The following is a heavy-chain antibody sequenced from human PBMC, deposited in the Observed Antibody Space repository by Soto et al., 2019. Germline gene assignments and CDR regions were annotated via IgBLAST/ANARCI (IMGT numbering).Heavy chain of an antibody. D-gene: IGHD3-3*01. CDR2: ISYDGSNK. V-gene: IGHV3-30*18. Sequence: GGSLRLSCAASGFTFSSYGMHWVRQAPGKGLEWVAVISYDGSNKYYADSVKGRFTISRDNSKNTLYLQMNSLRAEDTAVYYCAKDHYDFWSGYPYYYYGMDVWGQGTTVTVSS. CDR1: GFTFSSYG. J-gene: IGHJ6*02. CDR3: AKDHYDFWSGYPYYYYGMDV.